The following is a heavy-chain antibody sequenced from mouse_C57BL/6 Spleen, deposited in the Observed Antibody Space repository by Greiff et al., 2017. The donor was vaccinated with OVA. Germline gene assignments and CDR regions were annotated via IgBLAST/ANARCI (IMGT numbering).Heavy chain of an antibody. V-gene: IGHV1-75*01. CDR3: ARRAYYSTYGFDY. J-gene: IGHJ2*01. D-gene: IGHD2-12*01. Sequence: VKLMESGPELVKPGASVKISCKASGYTFTDYYINWVKQRPGQGLEWIGWIFPGSGSTYYNEKFKGKATLTVDKSSSTAYMLLSSLTSEDSAVYFCARRAYYSTYGFDYWGQGTTLTVSS. CDR1: GYTFTDYY. CDR2: IFPGSGST.